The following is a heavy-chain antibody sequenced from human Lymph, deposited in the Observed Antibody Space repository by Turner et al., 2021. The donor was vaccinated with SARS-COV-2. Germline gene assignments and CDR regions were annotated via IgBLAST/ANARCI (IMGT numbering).Heavy chain of an antibody. Sequence: QVQLQESGPGLVKPSETLSLTCTVSGDSISNDYWSWIRQPPGKGLEWIGYIYYSGSTNYNPSLKGRVTISVDTSKNHFSLKLSSVTAADTAVYYCARGFDYWGQGTLVTVSS. CDR2: IYYSGST. J-gene: IGHJ4*02. V-gene: IGHV4-59*01. CDR1: GDSISNDY. CDR3: ARGFDY.